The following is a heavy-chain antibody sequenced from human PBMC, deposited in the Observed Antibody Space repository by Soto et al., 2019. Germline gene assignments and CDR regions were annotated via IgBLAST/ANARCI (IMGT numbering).Heavy chain of an antibody. Sequence: SETLSLTCTVSGGSISSSSYYWGWIRQPPGKGLEWIGSIYHNGTTNYNPSLKSRVTISMDKSKNQFSLRVTSVTAADTAVYYCARGGKIAYCGGDCSNWFDPWGQGTLVTVSS. D-gene: IGHD2-21*02. CDR3: ARGGKIAYCGGDCSNWFDP. J-gene: IGHJ5*02. CDR1: GGSISSSSYY. CDR2: IYHNGTT. V-gene: IGHV4-39*07.